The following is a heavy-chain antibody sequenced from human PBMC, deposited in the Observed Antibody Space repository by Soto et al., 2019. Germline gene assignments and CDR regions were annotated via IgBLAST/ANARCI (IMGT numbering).Heavy chain of an antibody. CDR3: GSPMKTGGYYYGMDV. V-gene: IGHV5-51*01. CDR2: IYPGDSDT. J-gene: IGHJ6*02. Sequence: GESLKISCKGSGYSFTSYWIGWVRQMPGKGLEWMGIIYPGDSDTRYSPSFQGQVTISADKSISTAYLQWSSLKASDTAMYYCGSPMKTGGYYYGMDVWGQGTTVTVSS. D-gene: IGHD1-1*01. CDR1: GYSFTSYW.